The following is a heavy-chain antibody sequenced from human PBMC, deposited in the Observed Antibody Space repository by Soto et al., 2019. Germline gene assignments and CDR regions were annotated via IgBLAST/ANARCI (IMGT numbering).Heavy chain of an antibody. J-gene: IGHJ4*02. CDR3: ARIIAMAGTTALTGFDY. CDR1: GFSLSTNGMC. V-gene: IGHV2-70*11. D-gene: IGHD6-19*01. CDR2: IDWDDDK. Sequence: SGPTLVNPTQTLTLTCSFSGFSLSTNGMCVSWIRQPPGKALEWLARIDWDDDKYYSTSLKTRLTISKDTSKNQVVLRMTSMDPVDTSTYYCARIIAMAGTTALTGFDYWGQGTLVTVSS.